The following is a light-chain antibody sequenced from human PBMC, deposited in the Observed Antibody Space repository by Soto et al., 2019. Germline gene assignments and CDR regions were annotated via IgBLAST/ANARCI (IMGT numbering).Light chain of an antibody. CDR1: QNIDNW. CDR2: KAS. Sequence: DVQMTQAPSTLSASVGDRVTITCRASQNIDNWLAWYQQKLGKAPKLLIYKASSLESGVPSRFSGSGSGTEFALTISSLQPDDFATYYCQQYNIYSTFGQGTKVDI. CDR3: QQYNIYST. V-gene: IGKV1-5*03. J-gene: IGKJ1*01.